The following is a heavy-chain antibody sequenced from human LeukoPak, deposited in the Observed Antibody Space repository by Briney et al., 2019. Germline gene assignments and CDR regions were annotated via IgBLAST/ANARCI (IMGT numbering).Heavy chain of an antibody. J-gene: IGHJ4*02. CDR1: GYTFTSYG. D-gene: IGHD3-22*01. CDR3: ARDYDSSGYYSGPFDY. CDR2: ISAYNGNT. Sequence: GASVKVSCKASGYTFTSYGISWVRQAPGQGLEWMGWISAYNGNTNYAQKLQGRVTMTTDTSTSTAYMELRSLRSDDTAVYYCARDYDSSGYYSGPFDYWGQATLVTVSS. V-gene: IGHV1-18*01.